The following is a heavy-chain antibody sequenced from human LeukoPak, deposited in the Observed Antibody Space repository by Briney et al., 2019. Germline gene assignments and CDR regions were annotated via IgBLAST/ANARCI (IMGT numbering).Heavy chain of an antibody. CDR3: ARVSEDYSSGWYEEYFQY. V-gene: IGHV3-33*01. Sequence: QTGGSLRLSCAASGFTFSRYGMHWVRQAPGKGLEWVAVIWYDGSKKNYADSVKGRFTISRDNSKNTLNLQMTSLRAEDAAVYYCARVSEDYSSGWYEEYFQYWGQGTLVLVSS. CDR1: GFTFSRYG. J-gene: IGHJ1*01. D-gene: IGHD6-19*01. CDR2: IWYDGSKK.